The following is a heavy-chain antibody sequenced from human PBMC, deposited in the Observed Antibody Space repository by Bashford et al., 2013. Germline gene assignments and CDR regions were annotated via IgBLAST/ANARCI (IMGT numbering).Heavy chain of an antibody. CDR2: IIPIFGTA. D-gene: IGHD3-10*01. J-gene: IGHJ4*01. Sequence: SVKVSCKASGGTFSSYAISWVRQAPGQGLEWMGGIIPIFGTANYAQKFQGRVTITADESTSTAYMELSSLRSEDTAVYYCARSSDPYYYGSGSYYSTYYFDYWGRRNPYGHRLL. V-gene: IGHV1-69*13. CDR3: ARSSDPYYYGSGSYYSTYYFDY. CDR1: GGTFSSYA.